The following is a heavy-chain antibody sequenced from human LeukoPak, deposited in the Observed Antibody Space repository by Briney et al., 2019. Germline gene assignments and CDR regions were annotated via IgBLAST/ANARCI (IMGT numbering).Heavy chain of an antibody. V-gene: IGHV3-21*01. J-gene: IGHJ6*03. CDR2: ISSGSSYI. D-gene: IGHD5-12*01. CDR3: AYTSGYDFSSYYYYYMDV. CDR1: GFIFSSYS. Sequence: GGSLRLSCAASGFIFSSYSMNWVRQAPGKGLEWVSSISSGSSYIYYADSVKGRFTISRDNAENSLYLQMNSLSAEDTAVYYCAYTSGYDFSSYYYYYMDVWGKGTTVTVSS.